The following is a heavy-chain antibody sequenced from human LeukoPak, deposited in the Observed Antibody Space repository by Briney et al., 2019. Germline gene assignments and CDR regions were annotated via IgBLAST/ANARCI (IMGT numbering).Heavy chain of an antibody. CDR3: ARDRRRYYYDSSGYYYSSPFDC. J-gene: IGHJ4*02. CDR1: GGTFSSYA. CDR2: IIPIFGTA. Sequence: SVRVSCKASGGTFSSYAISWVRQAPGQGLEWMGGIIPIFGTANYAQKFQGRVTITTDESTSTAYMELSSLRSEDTAVYYCARDRRRYYYDSSGYYYSSPFDCWGQGTLVTVSS. V-gene: IGHV1-69*05. D-gene: IGHD3-22*01.